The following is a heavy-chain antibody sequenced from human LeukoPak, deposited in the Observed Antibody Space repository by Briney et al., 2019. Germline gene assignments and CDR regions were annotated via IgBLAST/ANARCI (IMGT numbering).Heavy chain of an antibody. CDR3: ARGYYYDSTRGGRFDP. CDR1: GGSFSGYY. CDR2: INHSGST. Sequence: SETLSLTCAVYGGSFSGYYWSWIRQPPGKGLEWIGEINHSGSTNYNPSLKSRVTISVDTSKNQFSLKLSSVTAADTAEYYCARGYYYDSTRGGRFDPWGQGTLVTVSS. V-gene: IGHV4-34*01. D-gene: IGHD3-22*01. J-gene: IGHJ5*02.